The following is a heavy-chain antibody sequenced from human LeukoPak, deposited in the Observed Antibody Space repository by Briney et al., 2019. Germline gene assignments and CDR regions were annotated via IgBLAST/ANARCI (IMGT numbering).Heavy chain of an antibody. Sequence: SETLSLTCTVSSGSISSHYWTWIRQPPGKGLEWIGDIYNSGTTNYNPSLKSRVTISVDTSKNQFSLKLSSVTAADTAVYYCARDPGSSWYYFDYWGQGTLVTLSS. CDR3: ARDPGSSWYYFDY. CDR1: SGSISSHY. V-gene: IGHV4-59*11. CDR2: IYNSGTT. J-gene: IGHJ4*02. D-gene: IGHD6-13*01.